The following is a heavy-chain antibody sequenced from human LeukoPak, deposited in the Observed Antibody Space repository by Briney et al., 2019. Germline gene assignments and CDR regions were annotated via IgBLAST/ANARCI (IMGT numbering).Heavy chain of an antibody. CDR1: GGSISSYY. CDR2: IYYSGST. Sequence: SETLSLTCTVSGGSISSYYWSWIRQPPGKGLEWIGHIYYSGSTNYSPSLKSRVTISVDTSKNQFSLKLSSVTAADTAVYYCARLSSLANIAARGRTWLDPWGQGSLVTVSS. J-gene: IGHJ5*02. D-gene: IGHD6-6*01. CDR3: ARLSSLANIAARGRTWLDP. V-gene: IGHV4-59*01.